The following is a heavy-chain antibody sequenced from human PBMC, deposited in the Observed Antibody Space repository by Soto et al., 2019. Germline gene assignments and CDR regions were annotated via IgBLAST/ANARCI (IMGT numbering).Heavy chain of an antibody. J-gene: IGHJ4*02. V-gene: IGHV6-1*01. CDR3: EREFPYYVSSDSYLDY. Sequence: PSQTLAVTCAISGDSAPGNSPDWNCIRQSQSRASAWLGRTYYRSRWYNDYAVSVKSRITVTPDTSKNQLSLHLNSVTPEDTAVYYCEREFPYYVSSDSYLDYWGQGAMVPVSS. D-gene: IGHD3-16*01. CDR2: TYYRSRWYN. CDR1: GDSAPGNSPD.